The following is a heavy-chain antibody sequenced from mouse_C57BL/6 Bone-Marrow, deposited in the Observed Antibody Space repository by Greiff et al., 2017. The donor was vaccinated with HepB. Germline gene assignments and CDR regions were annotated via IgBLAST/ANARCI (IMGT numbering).Heavy chain of an antibody. CDR2: IDPEDGET. Sequence: EVKLVESGAELVKPGASVKLSCTASGFNIKDYDMHWVKQRTEQGLEWIGRIDPEDGETKYAPKFQGKATITADTSSNTAYLQLSSLTSEDTAVYYCATYGNLYYYAMDYWGQGTSVTVSS. J-gene: IGHJ4*01. D-gene: IGHD2-1*01. V-gene: IGHV14-2*01. CDR1: GFNIKDYD. CDR3: ATYGNLYYYAMDY.